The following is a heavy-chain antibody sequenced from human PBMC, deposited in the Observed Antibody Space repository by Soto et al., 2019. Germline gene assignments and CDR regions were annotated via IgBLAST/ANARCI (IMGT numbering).Heavy chain of an antibody. J-gene: IGHJ6*02. CDR2: IYYSGST. V-gene: IGHV4-59*01. CDR1: GGSISSYY. D-gene: IGHD2-8*01. Sequence: KPSETLSLTCTVSGGSISSYYWSWIRQPPGKGLEWIGYIYYSGSTNYNPSLKSRVTISVDTSKNQFSLKLSSVTAGDTAVYYCARTSCTNGVCYFYYGMDVWGQGTTVTVSS. CDR3: ARTSCTNGVCYFYYGMDV.